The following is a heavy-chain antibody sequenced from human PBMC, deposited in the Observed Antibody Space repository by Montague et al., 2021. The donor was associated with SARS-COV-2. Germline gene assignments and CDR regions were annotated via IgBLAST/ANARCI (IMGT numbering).Heavy chain of an antibody. CDR1: GFTFSSYE. Sequence: SLRLSCAASGFTFSSYEMNWVRQAPGKGLEWVSYISSSANLIYYADSVKGRFTISRDGAKNSLYLQMNRLRAEDTAIYYCARDYYDSNGFLWAFDYWGQGTLVTVSS. CDR2: ISSSANLI. V-gene: IGHV3-48*03. CDR3: ARDYYDSNGFLWAFDY. J-gene: IGHJ4*02. D-gene: IGHD3-22*01.